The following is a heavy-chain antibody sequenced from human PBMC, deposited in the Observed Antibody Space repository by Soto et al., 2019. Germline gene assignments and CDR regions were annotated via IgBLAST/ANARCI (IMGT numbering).Heavy chain of an antibody. CDR2: IFPDDSDT. CDR1: GYDFTAYW. V-gene: IGHV5-51*01. D-gene: IGHD6-13*01. J-gene: IGHJ5*02. Sequence: SLKISCEASGYDFTAYWIGWVRQMPGRGLEYLGIIFPDDSDTRYSPSIRGQVTISADKSINTAYLHWGRLKASDTAIYYCARLPYSSAWYYNYFDPWGQGTLVTVSS. CDR3: ARLPYSSAWYYNYFDP.